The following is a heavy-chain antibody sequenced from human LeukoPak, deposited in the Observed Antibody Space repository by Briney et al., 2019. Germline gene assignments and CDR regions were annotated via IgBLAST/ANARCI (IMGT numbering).Heavy chain of an antibody. D-gene: IGHD2-15*01. CDR3: TTEPDCSGGSCGY. CDR2: IKSKTNGGTT. CDR1: GFTFSNAW. Sequence: RGSLRLSCAASGFTFSNAWMSWVRQAPGKGLEWVGRIKSKTNGGTTDYAAPVKGRFTISRDDSKNTLYLQMNSLKTEDTAVYYCTTEPDCSGGSCGYWGQGTLVTVSS. V-gene: IGHV3-15*01. J-gene: IGHJ4*02.